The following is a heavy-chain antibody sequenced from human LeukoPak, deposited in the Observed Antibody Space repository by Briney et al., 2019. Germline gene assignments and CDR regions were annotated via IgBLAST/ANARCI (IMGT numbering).Heavy chain of an antibody. J-gene: IGHJ4*02. D-gene: IGHD6-19*01. CDR2: VSYDGSNI. CDR1: GFIFSTCD. Sequence: GGSLRLSCAASGFIFSTCDMHWVRQAPGKGLEWVAVVSYDGSNIYHAASVQGRFTISRDNSKNTLYLQMNSLRAEDTAVYYCAKSLDAQAVADPFDYWGQGTLVTVSS. CDR3: AKSLDAQAVADPFDY. V-gene: IGHV3-30*18.